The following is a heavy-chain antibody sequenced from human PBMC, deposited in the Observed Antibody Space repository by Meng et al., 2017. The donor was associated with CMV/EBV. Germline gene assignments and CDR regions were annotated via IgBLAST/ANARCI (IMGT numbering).Heavy chain of an antibody. CDR2: IYSGGST. Sequence: GGSLRLSCAASGFTFSSYAMSWVRQAPGKGLEWVSVIYSGGSTYYADSVKGRFTISRDNSKNTLYLQMNSLRAEDTAVYYCARGRRVGPDYWGQGTLVTVSS. CDR3: ARGRRVGPDY. V-gene: IGHV3-53*01. D-gene: IGHD1-26*01. CDR1: GFTFSSYA. J-gene: IGHJ4*02.